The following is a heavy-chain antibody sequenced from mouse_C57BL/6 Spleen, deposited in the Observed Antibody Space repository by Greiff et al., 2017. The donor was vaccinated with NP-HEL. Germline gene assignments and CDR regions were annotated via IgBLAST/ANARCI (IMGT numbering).Heavy chain of an antibody. V-gene: IGHV5-17*01. CDR2: ISSGSSTI. D-gene: IGHD2-2*01. CDR1: GFTFSDYG. J-gene: IGHJ3*01. Sequence: EVMLVESGGGLVKPGGSLKLSCAASGFTFSDYGLHWVRQAPEKGLEWVAYISSGSSTIYYADTVQGRFTISRDNAKNTLFLQMTSLRSEDTAMYYCATTYGYEGAWFAYWGQGTLVTVSA. CDR3: ATTYGYEGAWFAY.